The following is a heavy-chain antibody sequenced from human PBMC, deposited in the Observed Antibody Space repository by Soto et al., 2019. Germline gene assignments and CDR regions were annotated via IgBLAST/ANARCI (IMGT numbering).Heavy chain of an antibody. J-gene: IGHJ6*02. CDR2: INTGNGDT. Sequence: GASVKVSCKASGYSFTSYTIHWVRQAPGQRLEWMGWINTGNGDTKYSQKFQGRVIITRDTSATTAYMELSSLRSEDTAVYYCARDRFTLVRGVKDYYYGMDVWGPGTTVTSP. CDR1: GYSFTSYT. D-gene: IGHD3-10*01. V-gene: IGHV1-3*04. CDR3: ARDRFTLVRGVKDYYYGMDV.